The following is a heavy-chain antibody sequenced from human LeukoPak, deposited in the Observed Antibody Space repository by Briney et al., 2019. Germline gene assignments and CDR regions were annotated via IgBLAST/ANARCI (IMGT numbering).Heavy chain of an antibody. Sequence: PSETLSLTCTVSGGSISSYYWSWIRQPPGKGLEWIGYIYCSGSTNYNPSLKSRVTISVDTSKNQFSLKLSSVTAADTAVYYCARLAESYYYGMDVWGQGTTVTVSS. CDR3: ARLAESYYYGMDV. J-gene: IGHJ6*02. V-gene: IGHV4-59*01. D-gene: IGHD6-19*01. CDR2: IYCSGST. CDR1: GGSISSYY.